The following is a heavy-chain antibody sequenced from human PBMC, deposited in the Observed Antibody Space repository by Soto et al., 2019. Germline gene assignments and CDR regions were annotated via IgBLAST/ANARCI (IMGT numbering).Heavy chain of an antibody. J-gene: IGHJ4*02. CDR1: GGSISSYY. CDR3: ARGIPGGFGELLPTGAFDY. Sequence: QVQLQESGPGLVKPSETLSLTCTVSGGSISSYYWSWIRQPPGKGLEWIGYIYYSGSTNYNPSLKSRVPISVDTSKNQFSLKLSSVTAADTAVYYCARGIPGGFGELLPTGAFDYWGQGTLVTVSS. D-gene: IGHD3-10*01. CDR2: IYYSGST. V-gene: IGHV4-59*01.